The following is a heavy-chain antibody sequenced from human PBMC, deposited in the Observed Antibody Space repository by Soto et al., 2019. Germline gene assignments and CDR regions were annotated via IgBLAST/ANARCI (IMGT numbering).Heavy chain of an antibody. D-gene: IGHD7-27*01. Sequence: EVQLVESGGGLVQPGGSLRLSCAASGFTFSSYAVHWVRQPTGKGLEWVSVIGSAGDTYYPGSVKGRFTISRENAKNSLYLQMNSLRAEDTAVYYCARGYLGSFDCWGQGTLVTVSS. CDR1: GFTFSSYA. V-gene: IGHV3-13*01. CDR2: IGSAGDT. J-gene: IGHJ4*02. CDR3: ARGYLGSFDC.